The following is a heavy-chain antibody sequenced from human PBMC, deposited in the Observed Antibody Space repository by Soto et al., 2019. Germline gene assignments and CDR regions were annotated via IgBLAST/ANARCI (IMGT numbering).Heavy chain of an antibody. CDR2: IWYDGSNK. CDR1: GFTFSSYG. Sequence: ESGGGVVQPGRSLRLSCAASGFTFSSYGMHWVRQAPGKGLEWVAVIWYDGSNKYYADSVKGRFTISRDNSKNTLYLQMNSLRAEDTAVYYCARTLGRRYYYYGMDVWGQGTTVTVSS. V-gene: IGHV3-33*01. CDR3: ARTLGRRYYYYGMDV. J-gene: IGHJ6*02. D-gene: IGHD3-10*01.